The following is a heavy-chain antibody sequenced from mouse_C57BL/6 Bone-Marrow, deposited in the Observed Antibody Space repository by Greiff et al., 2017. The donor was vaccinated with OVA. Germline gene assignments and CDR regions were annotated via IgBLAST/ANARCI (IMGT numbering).Heavy chain of an antibody. D-gene: IGHD2-3*01. V-gene: IGHV1-64*01. J-gene: IGHJ4*01. CDR2: IHPNSGST. CDR1: GYTFTSYW. CDR3: ARSGNDGYYYDY. Sequence: QVQLQQSGAELVKPGASVKLSCKASGYTFTSYWMHWVKQRPGQGLEWIGMIHPNSGSTNYNEKFKSKATLTVDKSSSTAYMQLSSLTSEDSAVYYCARSGNDGYYYDYWGQGTSVTVSS.